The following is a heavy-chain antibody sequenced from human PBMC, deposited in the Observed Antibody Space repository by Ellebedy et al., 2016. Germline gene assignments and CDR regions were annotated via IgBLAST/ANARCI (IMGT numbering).Heavy chain of an antibody. D-gene: IGHD6-6*01. Sequence: GGSLRLSCAVSGFTVSSNYMSWVRQAPGKGLEWVSIIYDSGSTFYPDSVKGRFTISRDNSKNTLYLQMNSLRAEDTAVYYCASLGGRQRYSDWGQGTLVTVST. V-gene: IGHV3-53*01. J-gene: IGHJ4*02. CDR2: IYDSGST. CDR3: ASLGGRQRYSD. CDR1: GFTVSSNY.